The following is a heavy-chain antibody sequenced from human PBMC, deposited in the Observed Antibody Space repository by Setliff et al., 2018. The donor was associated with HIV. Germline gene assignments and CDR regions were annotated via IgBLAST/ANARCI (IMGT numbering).Heavy chain of an antibody. CDR1: GFTFSSYW. CDR2: INEDGSEE. D-gene: IGHD3-10*01. Sequence: GESLKISCAASGFTFSSYWMSWVRQAPGKGLAWVANINEDGSEEYYPDSVKGRFTISRDNAKNALFLEMNSLTVEDSAVYYCTRDRAKSKATFDSWGQGTLVTAPQ. J-gene: IGHJ4*02. CDR3: TRDRAKSKATFDS. V-gene: IGHV3-7*01.